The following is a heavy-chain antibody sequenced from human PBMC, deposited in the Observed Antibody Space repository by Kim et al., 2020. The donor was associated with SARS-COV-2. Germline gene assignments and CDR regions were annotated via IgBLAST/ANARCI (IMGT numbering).Heavy chain of an antibody. V-gene: IGHV3-21*01. D-gene: IGHD3-22*01. CDR3: ARDTSYDSSGYYPNCSDP. J-gene: IGHJ5*02. CDR1: GFTFSSYS. Sequence: GGSLRLSCAASGFTFSSYSMNWVRQAPGKGLEWVSSISSSSSYIYYADSVKGRFTISRDNAKNSLYLQMNSLRAEDTAVYYCARDTSYDSSGYYPNCSDPGGQGTLVTVPS. CDR2: ISSSSSYI.